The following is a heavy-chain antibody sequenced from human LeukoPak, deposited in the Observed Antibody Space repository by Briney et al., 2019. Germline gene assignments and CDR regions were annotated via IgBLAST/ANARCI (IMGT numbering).Heavy chain of an antibody. CDR3: AREGFRYYGSGSFSHYYMDV. J-gene: IGHJ6*03. CDR1: GGTFSSYA. D-gene: IGHD3-10*01. Sequence: SVKVSCKASGGTFSSYAISWVRQAPGQGLEWVGGIIPIFGTANYAQKFQGRVTITADESTSTAYMELRSLRSDDTAVYYCAREGFRYYGSGSFSHYYMDVWGKGTTVTISS. V-gene: IGHV1-69*13. CDR2: IIPIFGTA.